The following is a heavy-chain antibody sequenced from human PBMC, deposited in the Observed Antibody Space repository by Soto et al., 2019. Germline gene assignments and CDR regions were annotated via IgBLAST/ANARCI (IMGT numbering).Heavy chain of an antibody. V-gene: IGHV3-30-3*01. CDR2: ISYAGTNE. CDR1: GFTFSSYA. CDR3: ARDQDRYPKYCFDY. D-gene: IGHD3-9*01. J-gene: IGHJ4*02. Sequence: QVQLVESGGGVVQPGRSLRLSCAASGFTFSSYAMHWVRQAPGKGLEWVAVISYAGTNEYYAESVKGRFTISRDNSKKTLYLQMDSLRAEDTAVYYCARDQDRYPKYCFDYWGQGTLVPVSS.